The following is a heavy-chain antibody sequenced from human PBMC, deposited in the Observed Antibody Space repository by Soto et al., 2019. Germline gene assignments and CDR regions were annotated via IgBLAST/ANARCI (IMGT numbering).Heavy chain of an antibody. CDR2: IYNSART. V-gene: IGHV4-59*08. D-gene: IGHD5-12*01. CDR1: GGSASTQY. J-gene: IGHJ3*01. CDR3: ARHVTTDNSGNDYEAFDV. Sequence: QVQLQESGPGLVKPPETLSLTCTVSGGSASTQYWSWIRQTPGKGLEWLASIYNSARTAYIPSLKSRLSVSRDASKNLVYLRLSSVTAGDTAVYFCARHVTTDNSGNDYEAFDVWGQGTMVTVSS.